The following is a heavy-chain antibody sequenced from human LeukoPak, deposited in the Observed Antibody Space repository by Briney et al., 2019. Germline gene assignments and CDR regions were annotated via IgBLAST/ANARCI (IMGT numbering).Heavy chain of an antibody. V-gene: IGHV3-30*18. D-gene: IGHD3-22*01. J-gene: IGHJ4*02. Sequence: PGGSLRLSCAASGFTFNSYGMHWVRQAPGKGLEWVAAISYDGRNKFYPDSVKGRFTISRDNSKNTLYLQMNSLRPEDTAVYYCAKAPHYSDSSGYFDSWGQGTLVTVSS. CDR2: ISYDGRNK. CDR1: GFTFNSYG. CDR3: AKAPHYSDSSGYFDS.